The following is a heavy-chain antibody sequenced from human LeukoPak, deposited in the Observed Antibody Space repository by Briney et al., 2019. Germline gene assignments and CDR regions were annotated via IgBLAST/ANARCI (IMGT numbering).Heavy chain of an antibody. D-gene: IGHD3-10*01. CDR3: ARSGRGGSGSYPDY. J-gene: IGHJ4*02. Sequence: SETLSLTCTVSGDSGSSGTYYWNWIRQPPGKGLEWIGYIYYSGSTNYNPSLKSRVTISVDTSKNQFSLKLSSVTAADTAVYYCARSGRGGSGSYPDYWGQGTLVTVSS. V-gene: IGHV4-61*01. CDR2: IYYSGST. CDR1: GDSGSSGTYY.